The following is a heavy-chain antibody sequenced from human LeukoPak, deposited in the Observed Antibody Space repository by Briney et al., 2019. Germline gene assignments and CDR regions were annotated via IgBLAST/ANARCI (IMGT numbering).Heavy chain of an antibody. CDR1: GFIVTNYY. CDR2: IYSGGST. J-gene: IGHJ4*02. Sequence: GGSLRLSCAASGFIVTNYYMNWVRQAPGKGLEWVSVIYSGGSTSSADSVKGRFTISRDNSKNTLYLQMNSLRAEDTAIYYCAKDRGYYVDTGTINFWGQGTLVTVSS. D-gene: IGHD3-22*01. CDR3: AKDRGYYVDTGTINF. V-gene: IGHV3-53*01.